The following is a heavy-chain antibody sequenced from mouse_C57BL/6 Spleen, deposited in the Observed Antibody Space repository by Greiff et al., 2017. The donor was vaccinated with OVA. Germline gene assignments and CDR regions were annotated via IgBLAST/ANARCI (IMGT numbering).Heavy chain of an antibody. Sequence: VQLQQSGAELAKPGASVKLSCKASGYTFTSYWMNWVKQRPGQGLEWIGDINPSSGYTKYNQKFKDKATLTADKSSSTAYMQLSSLTYEDSAVYYCARSLFDWYFDVWGTGTTVTVSS. V-gene: IGHV1-7*01. D-gene: IGHD6-2*01. J-gene: IGHJ1*03. CDR3: ARSLFDWYFDV. CDR1: GYTFTSYW. CDR2: INPSSGYT.